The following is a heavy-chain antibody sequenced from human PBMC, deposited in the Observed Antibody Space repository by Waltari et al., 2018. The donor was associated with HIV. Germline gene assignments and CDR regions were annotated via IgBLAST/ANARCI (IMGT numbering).Heavy chain of an antibody. V-gene: IGHV3-23*01. J-gene: IGHJ4*02. D-gene: IGHD2-8*01. CDR2: ISGSGGST. Sequence: EVQLLESGGGLVQPGESLRLSCAGSEFTFSTYALNGVRRAPGMGLEWVARISGSGGSTYYADSVKGRFTISRDNFKDSLSLNMNNLRAEDTAVYYCARGFDTNDGSPEYWGQGTLVTVSS. CDR3: ARGFDTNDGSPEY. CDR1: EFTFSTYA.